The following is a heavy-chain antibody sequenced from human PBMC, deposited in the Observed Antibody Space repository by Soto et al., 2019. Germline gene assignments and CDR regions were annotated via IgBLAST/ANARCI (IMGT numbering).Heavy chain of an antibody. Sequence: AVSGGSISSSNWWSWVRQPPGKGLEWIGEIYHSGSTNYNPSLKSRVTISVDKSKNQFSLKLSSVTAADTAVYYCARDWSSSLTGWFDPWGQGTLVTVSS. CDR1: GGSISSSNW. CDR3: ARDWSSSLTGWFDP. D-gene: IGHD6-13*01. J-gene: IGHJ5*02. V-gene: IGHV4-4*02. CDR2: IYHSGST.